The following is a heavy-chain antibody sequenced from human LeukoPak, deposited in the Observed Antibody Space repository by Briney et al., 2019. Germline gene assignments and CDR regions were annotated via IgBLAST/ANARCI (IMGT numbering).Heavy chain of an antibody. Sequence: GASVKVSCKASGYTFTSYDINWVRQATGQGLEWMGWMNPNSGNTGYAQKFQGRVTMTMNTSISTAYMELSSLRSEDTAVYYCAKDGLGLWFGELFPRTEYYFDYWGQGTLVTVSS. V-gene: IGHV1-8*01. J-gene: IGHJ4*02. CDR1: GYTFTSYD. D-gene: IGHD3-10*01. CDR2: MNPNSGNT. CDR3: AKDGLGLWFGELFPRTEYYFDY.